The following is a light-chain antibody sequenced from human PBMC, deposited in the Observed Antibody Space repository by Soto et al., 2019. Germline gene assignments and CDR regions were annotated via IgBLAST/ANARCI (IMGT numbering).Light chain of an antibody. Sequence: DFVMTQAPDSLAVSLGERATINCKSSQSVLYNSNNKNHVGWFQQKPGHPPKLLIYGASFRPSGVPDRFRGIGSRTDFSLTISSLQAEAVAVDYCQQYYIIPFTFGQGTKLEI. CDR3: QQYYIIPFT. CDR2: GAS. CDR1: QSVLYNSNNKNH. V-gene: IGKV4-1*01. J-gene: IGKJ2*01.